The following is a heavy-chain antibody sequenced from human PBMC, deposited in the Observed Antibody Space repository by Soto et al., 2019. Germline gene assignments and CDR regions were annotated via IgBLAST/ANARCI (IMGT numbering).Heavy chain of an antibody. D-gene: IGHD1-26*01. CDR2: ISRSGDST. CDR1: AYTLINYY. V-gene: IGHV1-46*01. Sequence: ASVKVSCKASAYTLINYYIHWVRQAPGQGLEWMGIISRSGDSTTYAQKFQGRVTVTRDTSTSTVYMELRSLRSDDTAVYYCARDRGSYALDYWG. J-gene: IGHJ4*01. CDR3: ARDRGSYALDY.